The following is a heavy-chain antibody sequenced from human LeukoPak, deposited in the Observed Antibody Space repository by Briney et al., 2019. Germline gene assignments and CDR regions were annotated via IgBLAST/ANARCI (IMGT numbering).Heavy chain of an antibody. CDR3: ARDWGVIITEFDY. CDR1: GFTLSSYA. Sequence: PGRSLRLSCAASGFTLSSYAMHWVRQAPGKGLEWVAVISYDGSNKYYADSVKGRFTISRDNSKNTLYLQMNSLRAEDTAVYYCARDWGVIITEFDYWGQGTLVTVSS. J-gene: IGHJ4*02. CDR2: ISYDGSNK. D-gene: IGHD3-10*01. V-gene: IGHV3-30*04.